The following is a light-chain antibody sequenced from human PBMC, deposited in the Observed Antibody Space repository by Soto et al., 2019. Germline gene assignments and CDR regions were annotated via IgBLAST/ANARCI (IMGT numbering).Light chain of an antibody. CDR3: CSYAGTSTTYV. Sequence: QAALTQPASVSGSPGQSITISCTGTSSDVGSYNLVSWHQQHPGKAPKLMIYEASKRPSGVSNRFSGSKSGNTASLTISGLQAEDEADYYCCSYAGTSTTYVFGTGTKVTVL. J-gene: IGLJ1*01. CDR2: EAS. V-gene: IGLV2-23*01. CDR1: SSDVGSYNL.